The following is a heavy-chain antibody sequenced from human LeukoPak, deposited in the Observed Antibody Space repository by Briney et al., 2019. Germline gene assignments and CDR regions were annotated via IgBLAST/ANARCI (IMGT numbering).Heavy chain of an antibody. CDR2: IKQDGSQK. CDR3: ARDYASRYYDSSGYGYFDY. D-gene: IGHD3-22*01. J-gene: IGHJ4*02. CDR1: GFTFSSYW. V-gene: IGHV3-7*01. Sequence: GGSLRLSCAASGFTFSSYWMRWVRQAPGKGLEWVANIKQDGSQKYYVDSVKGRFTISRDNAKNSLYLQMNSLRAEDTAVYYCARDYASRYYDSSGYGYFDYWGQGTLVTVSS.